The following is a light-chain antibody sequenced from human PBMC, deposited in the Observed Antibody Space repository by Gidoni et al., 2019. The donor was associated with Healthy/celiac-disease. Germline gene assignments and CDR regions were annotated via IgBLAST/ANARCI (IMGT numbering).Light chain of an antibody. J-gene: IGKJ3*01. CDR2: DAS. Sequence: ELVLTQSPATLSLSPGERATLSCRASQSVSSYLAWYQQKPGQAPRLLIYDASNRATGIPARFSCSVSGTDFSLTISSREPEDFAVYYCQQRSNWPLFGPGTKVDIK. CDR3: QQRSNWPL. CDR1: QSVSSY. V-gene: IGKV3-11*01.